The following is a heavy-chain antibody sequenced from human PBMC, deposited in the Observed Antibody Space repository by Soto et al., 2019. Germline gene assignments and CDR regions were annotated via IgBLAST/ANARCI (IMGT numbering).Heavy chain of an antibody. J-gene: IGHJ5*02. Sequence: APVKVSCKASGYTFTGYYMHWVRQAPGQGLEWMGWINPNSGGTNYAQKFQGWVTMTRDTSISTAYMELSRLRSDDTAVYYCAREERDCSSTSCPDNNWFDPWGQGTLVTVSS. CDR1: GYTFTGYY. V-gene: IGHV1-2*04. CDR3: AREERDCSSTSCPDNNWFDP. CDR2: INPNSGGT. D-gene: IGHD2-2*01.